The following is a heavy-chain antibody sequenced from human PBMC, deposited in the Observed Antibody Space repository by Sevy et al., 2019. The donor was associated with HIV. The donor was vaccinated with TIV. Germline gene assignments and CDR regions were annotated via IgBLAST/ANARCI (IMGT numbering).Heavy chain of an antibody. CDR1: GFSFDSYG. J-gene: IGHJ6*03. CDR3: AKGGGGHYDPDEIAYYFYYYNMDV. Sequence: GGSLRLSCAVSGFSFDSYGMTWVRQAPGKGLEWVSGISGSGTRTYYADSVKGRFIISRDNSKNTLDLQMNSLRAEDTAIYYCAKGGGGHYDPDEIAYYFYYYNMDVWGKGTTVTVSS. D-gene: IGHD3-22*01. CDR2: ISGSGTRT. V-gene: IGHV3-23*01.